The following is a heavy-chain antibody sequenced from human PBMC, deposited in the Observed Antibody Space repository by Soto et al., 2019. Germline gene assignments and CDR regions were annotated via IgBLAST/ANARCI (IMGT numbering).Heavy chain of an antibody. CDR3: ARCFGVVIENEDYYYYYMDV. CDR2: IYYSGST. CDR1: GGSISSSSYY. D-gene: IGHD3-3*01. Sequence: SETLSLTCTVSGGSISSSSYYWGWIRQPPGKGLEWIGSIYYSGSTNYNPSLKSRVTISVDMSKNQFSLRLSSVTAADTAVYYCARCFGVVIENEDYYYYYMDVWGKGTTVTVSS. J-gene: IGHJ6*03. V-gene: IGHV4-39*01.